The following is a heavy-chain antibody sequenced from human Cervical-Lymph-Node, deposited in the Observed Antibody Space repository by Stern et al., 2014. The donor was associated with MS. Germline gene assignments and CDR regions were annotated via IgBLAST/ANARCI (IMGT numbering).Heavy chain of an antibody. J-gene: IGHJ4*02. V-gene: IGHV4-31*03. CDR2: IHYSGST. D-gene: IGHD3-16*01. CDR3: ARSDRLWGSFDY. Sequence: QVQLQESGPGLVKPSQTLSLTCTVSGGSISSGRYYWSWIRQHPGKGLEWIGYIHYSGSTYYNPSLNSRVTISVDTSKNHFSLKVSSVTAADTALYYCARSDRLWGSFDYWGQGTLVTFSP. CDR1: GGSISSGRYY.